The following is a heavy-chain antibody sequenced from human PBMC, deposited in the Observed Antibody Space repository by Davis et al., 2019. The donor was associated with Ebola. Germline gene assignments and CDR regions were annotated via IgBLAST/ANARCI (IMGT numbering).Heavy chain of an antibody. J-gene: IGHJ6*02. D-gene: IGHD3-10*01. V-gene: IGHV1-3*04. Sequence: ASVKVSCKASGYTFTSSTMHWVRQAPGQRLEWMGWINTGNGNTKYSQKFQGRVTITRDTSASTAYMELSSLRSEDTAVYYCARGHRGYYYYGMDVWGQGTTVTVSS. CDR1: GYTFTSST. CDR3: ARGHRGYYYYGMDV. CDR2: INTGNGNT.